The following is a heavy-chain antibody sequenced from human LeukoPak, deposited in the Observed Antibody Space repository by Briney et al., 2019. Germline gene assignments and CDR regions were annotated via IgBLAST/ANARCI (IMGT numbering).Heavy chain of an antibody. J-gene: IGHJ4*02. CDR3: AREAHHYDILTGFFDY. D-gene: IGHD3-9*01. Sequence: GGSLILSCAASGFSFSSYVMSWVRQAPGKGLEWVSAVSGSGGSTYYADSVKGRFTISRDNSKNTLYLQMNSLRAEDTAVYYCAREAHHYDILTGFFDYWGQGTLVTVSS. CDR2: VSGSGGST. CDR1: GFSFSSYV. V-gene: IGHV3-23*01.